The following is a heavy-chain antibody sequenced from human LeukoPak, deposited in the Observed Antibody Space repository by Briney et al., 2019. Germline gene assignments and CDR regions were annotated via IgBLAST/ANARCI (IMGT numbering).Heavy chain of an antibody. CDR1: GFTFSSYS. J-gene: IGHJ3*02. Sequence: PGGSLRLSCAASGFTFSSYSMNWVRQAPGKGLEWVSSISSSSSYIYYADSVKGRFTISRDNAKNSLYLQVNSLRAEDTAVYYCARYSSSIDAFDIWGQGTMVTVSS. V-gene: IGHV3-21*01. CDR2: ISSSSSYI. CDR3: ARYSSSIDAFDI. D-gene: IGHD6-19*01.